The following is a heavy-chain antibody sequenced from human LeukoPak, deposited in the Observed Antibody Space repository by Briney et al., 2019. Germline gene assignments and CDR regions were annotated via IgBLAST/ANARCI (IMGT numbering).Heavy chain of an antibody. CDR2: ISGSLGVT. D-gene: IGHD1-7*01. Sequence: GGSLRLSCAASGFTFSSFAMSWVRQAPGKGLEWVSLISGSLGVTNYGDSVKGRFTISRDNSKNTLYLQMNSLRAEDTAVYYCAKTPLDWNYGIPYYFDYWGQGTLVTVSS. V-gene: IGHV3-23*01. CDR3: AKTPLDWNYGIPYYFDY. J-gene: IGHJ4*02. CDR1: GFTFSSFA.